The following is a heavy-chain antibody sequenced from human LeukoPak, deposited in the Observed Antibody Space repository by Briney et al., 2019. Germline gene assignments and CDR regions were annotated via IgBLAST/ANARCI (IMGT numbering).Heavy chain of an antibody. CDR3: ARAVEEYYYDSSGYYSKAFDI. J-gene: IGHJ3*02. CDR2: ISSSDSTI. D-gene: IGHD3-22*01. V-gene: IGHV3-48*03. Sequence: GGSLRLSCAASGFTFSSYEMNWVRQAPGKGLEWVSYISSSDSTIYYADSEKGRFTISRDNAKNSLYLQMNSLRAEDTAVYYCARAVEEYYYDSSGYYSKAFDIWGQGTMVTVSS. CDR1: GFTFSSYE.